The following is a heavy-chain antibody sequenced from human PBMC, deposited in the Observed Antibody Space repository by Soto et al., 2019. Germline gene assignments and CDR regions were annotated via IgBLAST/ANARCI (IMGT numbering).Heavy chain of an antibody. D-gene: IGHD2-2*01. J-gene: IGHJ2*01. Sequence: QVQLQESGPGLVKPSETLSLTCTVSGDSISSYYWSWIRQPPGKGLEWIGYIHYTGNTNHNPSLKSRVTISVDTSKNQFSLKLSAVTAADTAVYYFARDRTSVNWYFDLWGRGTLVSVSS. CDR2: IHYTGNT. CDR3: ARDRTSVNWYFDL. CDR1: GDSISSYY. V-gene: IGHV4-59*01.